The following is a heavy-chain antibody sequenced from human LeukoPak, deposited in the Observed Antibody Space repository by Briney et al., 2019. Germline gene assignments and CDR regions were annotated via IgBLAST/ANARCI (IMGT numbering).Heavy chain of an antibody. Sequence: GGSLRLSCSASGFTFSSYAMHWVRQAPGKGLEYVSAISSNGGSTYYADSVKGRFTISGDNSKNTLYLQMSSLRAEDTAVYYCVKGPIAADNYGMDVWGKGTTVTVSS. V-gene: IGHV3-64D*06. CDR3: VKGPIAADNYGMDV. D-gene: IGHD6-13*01. J-gene: IGHJ6*04. CDR2: ISSNGGST. CDR1: GFTFSSYA.